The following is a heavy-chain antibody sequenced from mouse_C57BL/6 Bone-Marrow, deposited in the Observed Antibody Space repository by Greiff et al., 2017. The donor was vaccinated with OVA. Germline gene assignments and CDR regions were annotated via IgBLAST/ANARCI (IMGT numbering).Heavy chain of an antibody. J-gene: IGHJ1*03. D-gene: IGHD2-5*01. CDR2: IHPNSGST. Sequence: QVQLQQPGAELVKPGASVKLSCKASGYTFTSYWMHWVKPRPGQGLEWIGMIHPNSGSTNYNEKFKSKATLTVDKSSSTAYMQLSSLASEDSAVYYSARALYSNYVYCDVWGTGTTVTVSS. CDR3: ARALYSNYVYCDV. V-gene: IGHV1-64*01. CDR1: GYTFTSYW.